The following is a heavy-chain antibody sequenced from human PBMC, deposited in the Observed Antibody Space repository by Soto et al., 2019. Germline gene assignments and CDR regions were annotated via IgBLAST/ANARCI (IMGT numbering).Heavy chain of an antibody. CDR3: AGLTPDYGGNSNFDY. J-gene: IGHJ4*02. Sequence: QVQLVQSGAEVKKPGSSVKVSCKASGGTFSSYAISWVRQAPGQGLEWMGGIIPIFGTANYAQKFQGRVTITADESTSSAYMELSSLRSEDTAVYYCAGLTPDYGGNSNFDYWGQGTLVTVSS. CDR2: IIPIFGTA. V-gene: IGHV1-69*01. D-gene: IGHD4-17*01. CDR1: GGTFSSYA.